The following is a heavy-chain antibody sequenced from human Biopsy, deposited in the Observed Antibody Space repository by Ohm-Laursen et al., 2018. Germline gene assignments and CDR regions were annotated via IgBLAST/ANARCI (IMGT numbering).Heavy chain of an antibody. CDR3: AKGQGRNGYNYSFDI. D-gene: IGHD5-24*01. Sequence: SLRLSCSASGFNFDDFAMHWVRQTPGKGLGWVSGISWNSGRIAYADSVKGRFTISRDNAKNSLYLQMNSLRAEDTDLYYCAKGQGRNGYNYSFDIWGQGTMLTVSS. CDR2: ISWNSGRI. V-gene: IGHV3-9*01. J-gene: IGHJ3*02. CDR1: GFNFDDFA.